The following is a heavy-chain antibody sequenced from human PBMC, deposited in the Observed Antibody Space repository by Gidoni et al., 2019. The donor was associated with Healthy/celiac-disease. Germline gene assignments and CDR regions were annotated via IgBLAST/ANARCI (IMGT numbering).Heavy chain of an antibody. J-gene: IGHJ4*02. V-gene: IGHV3-33*08. CDR3: ARGPDIAAAGIDY. D-gene: IGHD6-13*01. CDR2: IWYDGSNK. Sequence: QVQLVESGGGVVQPGRSLRLSCAASGFPFSSYGMHWVRQAPGKGLEWVAVIWYDGSNKYYADSVKGRFTISRDNSKNTLYLQMNSLRAEETAVYYCARGPDIAAAGIDYWGQGTLVTVSS. CDR1: GFPFSSYG.